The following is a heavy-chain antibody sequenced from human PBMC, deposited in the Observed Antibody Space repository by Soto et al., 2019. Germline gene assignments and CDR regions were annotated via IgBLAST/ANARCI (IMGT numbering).Heavy chain of an antibody. CDR3: AHAHNYDSSGYYHIFYYFDY. D-gene: IGHD3-22*01. Sequence: QITLKESGPTLVKPTQTLTLTCTFSGFSLSTSGVGVGWIRQPPGKALEWLAVIYWNDDKRYSPSLKSRLTITKDTSKNQVVLTMANMDPVDIATYYCAHAHNYDSSGYYHIFYYFDYWGQGTLVTVSS. J-gene: IGHJ4*02. V-gene: IGHV2-5*01. CDR1: GFSLSTSGVG. CDR2: IYWNDDK.